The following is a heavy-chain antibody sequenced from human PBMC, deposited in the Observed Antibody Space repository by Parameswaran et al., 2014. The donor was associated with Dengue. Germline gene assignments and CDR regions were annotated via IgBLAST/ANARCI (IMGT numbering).Heavy chain of an antibody. V-gene: IGHV4-34*01. Sequence: PGKGLEWIGEINHSGSTNYNPSLKSRVTISVDTSKNQFSLKLSSVTAADTAVYYCARASTETPFDYWGQGTLVTVSS. J-gene: IGHJ4*02. CDR2: INHSGST. CDR3: ARASTETPFDY.